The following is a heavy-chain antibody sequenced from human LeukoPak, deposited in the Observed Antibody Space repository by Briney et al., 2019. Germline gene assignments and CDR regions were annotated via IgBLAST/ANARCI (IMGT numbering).Heavy chain of an antibody. Sequence: SETLSLTCTVSGGSISSGGYYWSWIRQHPGKGLEWIGYIYYSGSTYYNPSLKSRVTISVDTSKNQFSLKLSSVTAADMAVYYCARRSKITIFGVVIHGNPGGAFDIWGQGTMVTVSS. J-gene: IGHJ3*02. CDR3: ARRSKITIFGVVIHGNPGGAFDI. D-gene: IGHD3-3*01. CDR1: GGSISSGGYY. V-gene: IGHV4-31*03. CDR2: IYYSGST.